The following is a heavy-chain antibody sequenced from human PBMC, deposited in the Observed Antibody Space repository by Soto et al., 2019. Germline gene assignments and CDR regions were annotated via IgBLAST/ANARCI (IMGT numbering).Heavy chain of an antibody. D-gene: IGHD6-19*01. CDR3: AKDGLDSSGSQPSGLDV. CDR2: ISGSGRST. Sequence: GGSLRLSCGASGCTFSNYAMSWVRQAPGKGLEWVSVISGSGRSTYYADSVRGRFTISRDNFKNTLYMQMKSLRVEDTAVYYCAKDGLDSSGSQPSGLDVWGQGTTVTVSS. CDR1: GCTFSNYA. J-gene: IGHJ6*02. V-gene: IGHV3-23*01.